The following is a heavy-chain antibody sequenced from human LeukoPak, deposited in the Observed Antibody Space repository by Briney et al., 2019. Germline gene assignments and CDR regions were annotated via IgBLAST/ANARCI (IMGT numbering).Heavy chain of an antibody. J-gene: IGHJ4*02. CDR2: ISYSGRT. V-gene: IGHV4-39*07. CDR3: VRETSSSAHY. CDR1: GGSMSSGDYY. D-gene: IGHD6-6*01. Sequence: SETLSLTCTVSGGSMSSGDYYWAWVRQPPGKGLEWIVSISYSGRTFYKPSLTSRVAISIDASKSQFSLRLSSVTAADTAVYYCVRETSSSAHYWGQGTLVTVSS.